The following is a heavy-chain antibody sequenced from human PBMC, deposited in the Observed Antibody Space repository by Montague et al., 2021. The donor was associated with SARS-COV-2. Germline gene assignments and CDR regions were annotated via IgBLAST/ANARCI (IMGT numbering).Heavy chain of an antibody. Sequence: SETLSLTCTVSGDSISNSNWWTWVRQSPGRGLEWTGEIFRSGDXXXNPXXXSRVTMSVDMSRNQFSLSLSNVTAADTAIYYCVRGGTMTVVVFDYWGQGTLVTVSS. CDR3: VRGGTMTVVVFDY. CDR2: IFRSGDX. D-gene: IGHD3-22*01. V-gene: IGHV4-4*02. J-gene: IGHJ4*02. CDR1: GDSISNSNW.